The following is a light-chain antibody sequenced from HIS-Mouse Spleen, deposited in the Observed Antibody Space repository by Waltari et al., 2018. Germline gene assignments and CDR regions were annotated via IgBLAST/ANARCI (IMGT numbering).Light chain of an antibody. CDR3: QQYNNWQFT. CDR1: QSVSNN. Sequence: EIVMTQSPATLSVSPGERATLSCRASQSVSNNLAWYQQKPGQAPRLLLYGASTRATGIPARFSGSGSGTEFTLTISSMQSEDFAVYYCQQYNNWQFTFGPGTKVDIK. V-gene: IGKV3-15*01. CDR2: GAS. J-gene: IGKJ3*01.